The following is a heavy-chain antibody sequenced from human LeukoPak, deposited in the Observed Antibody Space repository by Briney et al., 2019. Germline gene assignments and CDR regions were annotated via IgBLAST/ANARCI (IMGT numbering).Heavy chain of an antibody. CDR3: AKDPADYYYYYYMDV. V-gene: IGHV3-23*01. CDR1: GFTFSSYG. D-gene: IGHD4/OR15-4a*01. J-gene: IGHJ6*03. Sequence: GGSLRLSCAASGFTFSSYGMSWVRQAPGKGLEWVSAISGSGGSTYYADSVKGRFTISRDNSKNTLYLQMNSLRAEDTAVYYCAKDPADYYYYYYMDVWGKGTTVTISS. CDR2: ISGSGGST.